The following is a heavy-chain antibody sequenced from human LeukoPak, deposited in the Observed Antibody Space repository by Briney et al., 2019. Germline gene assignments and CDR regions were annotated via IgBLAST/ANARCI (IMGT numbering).Heavy chain of an antibody. Sequence: GGSLRLSCAASGFTFSSYAMSWVRQAPGKGLEWVSAISGSGGSTYYADSVKGRFTISRDNSKNTLYLQMNSLRAEDTAVYYCARTPKTSGYSSGWSHFDYWGQGTLVTVSS. V-gene: IGHV3-23*01. CDR2: ISGSGGST. J-gene: IGHJ4*02. CDR1: GFTFSSYA. D-gene: IGHD6-19*01. CDR3: ARTPKTSGYSSGWSHFDY.